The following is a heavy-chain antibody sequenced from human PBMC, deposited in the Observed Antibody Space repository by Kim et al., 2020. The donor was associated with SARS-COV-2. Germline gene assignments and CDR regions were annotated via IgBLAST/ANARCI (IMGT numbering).Heavy chain of an antibody. CDR1: GDSIKGSPYH. Sequence: SETLSLACTVSGDSIKGSPYHWGWIRQPPGKGLEWIGSLFYNGDVDHYLSLWSRVTISGDTSKNQFSLKLSSVTAADTAVYYCGRRGWNDDSTTYSHDWGQGILVTVDS. D-gene: IGHD1-1*01. V-gene: IGHV4-39*01. J-gene: IGHJ4*02. CDR3: GRRGWNDDSTTYSHD. CDR2: LFYNGDV.